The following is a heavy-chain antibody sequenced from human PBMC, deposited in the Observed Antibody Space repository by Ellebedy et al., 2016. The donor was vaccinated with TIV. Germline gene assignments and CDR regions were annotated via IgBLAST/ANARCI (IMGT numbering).Heavy chain of an antibody. CDR1: GGSFSGYY. CDR2: IYYSGST. V-gene: IGHV4-59*08. D-gene: IGHD5-24*01. Sequence: MPSETLSLTCAVYGGSFSGYYWSWIRQPPGKGLEWIGYIYYSGSTNYNPSLKSRVTISVDTSKNQFSLKLSSVTAADTAVYYCARHGDGYLDYWGQGTLVTVSS. J-gene: IGHJ4*02. CDR3: ARHGDGYLDY.